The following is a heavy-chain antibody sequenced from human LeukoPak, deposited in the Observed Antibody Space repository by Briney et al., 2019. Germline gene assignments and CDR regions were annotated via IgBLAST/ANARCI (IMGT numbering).Heavy chain of an antibody. V-gene: IGHV3-9*01. CDR2: ISWNSGSI. Sequence: PGRSLRLSCAASGFTFSSYAMHWVRQAPGKGLEWVSGISWNSGSIGYADSVKGRFTISRDNAKNSLYLQMNSLRAEDTALYYCAKDIAAAGTGWYFDLWGRGTLVTVSS. CDR3: AKDIAAAGTGWYFDL. D-gene: IGHD6-13*01. J-gene: IGHJ2*01. CDR1: GFTFSSYA.